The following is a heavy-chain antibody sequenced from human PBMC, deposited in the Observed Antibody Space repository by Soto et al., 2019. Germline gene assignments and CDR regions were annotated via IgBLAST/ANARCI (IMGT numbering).Heavy chain of an antibody. CDR3: ARARYYYGSGSYYISWFDP. CDR1: GYTFTTYG. D-gene: IGHD3-10*01. Sequence: QVQLVQSGAEVKKPGASVKVSCKTSGYTFTTYGVSWVRQAPGQGLEWMGWISAYNGNTNYAQKLQGRVTMTTDTSTSTAYMELRGLRSDDTAVYYCARARYYYGSGSYYISWFDPWGQGTLVTVSS. V-gene: IGHV1-18*04. CDR2: ISAYNGNT. J-gene: IGHJ5*02.